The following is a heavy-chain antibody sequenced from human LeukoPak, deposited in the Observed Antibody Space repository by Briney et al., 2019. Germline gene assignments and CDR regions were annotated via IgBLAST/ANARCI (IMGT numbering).Heavy chain of an antibody. CDR1: GFTFSSYG. CDR3: AKEIAAIGLPAVDY. CDR2: ISSSGSTI. J-gene: IGHJ4*02. Sequence: PGGTLRLSCAASGFTFSSYGMSWVRQAPGRGLEWVSYISSSGSTIYYADSVKGRFTISRDNSKNTLYLQMNSLGAADTAIYYCAKEIAAIGLPAVDYWGQGTLVTVSS. V-gene: IGHV3-23*01. D-gene: IGHD6-13*01.